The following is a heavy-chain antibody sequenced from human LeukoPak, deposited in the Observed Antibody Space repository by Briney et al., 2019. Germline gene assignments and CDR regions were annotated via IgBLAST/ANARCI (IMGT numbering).Heavy chain of an antibody. CDR2: SSAYNGDT. CDR3: ARGLKYQLLYEAARPDGGY. D-gene: IGHD2-2*02. V-gene: IGHV1-18*04. CDR1: GYTFTGYY. Sequence: ASVKVSCKASGYTFTGYYMHWVRQAPGQGLEWMGWSSAYNGDTNYAQKLQGRVTMTTDRSASTAYMELRSLRSDDTAVYYCARGLKYQLLYEAARPDGGYWGQGTLVTVSS. J-gene: IGHJ4*02.